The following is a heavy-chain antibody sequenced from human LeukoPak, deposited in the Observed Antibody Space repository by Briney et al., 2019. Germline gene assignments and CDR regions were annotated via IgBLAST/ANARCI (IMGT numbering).Heavy chain of an antibody. D-gene: IGHD6-13*01. J-gene: IGHJ6*03. CDR2: INPNSGGT. CDR1: GYTFTGYY. V-gene: IGHV1-2*02. Sequence: ASVKVSCKASGYTFTGYYMHWVRQAPGQGLEWMGWINPNSGGTNYAQKFQGRVTMTRDTSISTAYMELSRLRSDDTAVYYCARGISSSWKQYYYYYYMDVWGKGTTVTVSS. CDR3: ARGISSSWKQYYYYYYMDV.